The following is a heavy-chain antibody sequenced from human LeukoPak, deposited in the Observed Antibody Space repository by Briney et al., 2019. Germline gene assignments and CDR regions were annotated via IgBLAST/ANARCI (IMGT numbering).Heavy chain of an antibody. D-gene: IGHD3-10*01. CDR1: GVSISSSNSY. V-gene: IGHV4-39*01. J-gene: IGHJ4*02. Sequence: SETLSLTCTVSGVSISSSNSYWGWIRQPPGKGLEWIGSIYYSGNTYYNASLKSQVSISIDTSKNQFSLRLTSVTAADTAVYYCARHSGSGSYHSPFGNWGQGTLVTVSS. CDR2: IYYSGNT. CDR3: ARHSGSGSYHSPFGN.